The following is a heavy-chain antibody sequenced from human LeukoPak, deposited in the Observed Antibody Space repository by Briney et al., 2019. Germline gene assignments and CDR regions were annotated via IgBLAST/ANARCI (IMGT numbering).Heavy chain of an antibody. D-gene: IGHD6-19*01. CDR3: ARGKGWIDY. V-gene: IGHV3-7*05. J-gene: IGHJ4*02. CDR2: INQDGSEK. Sequence: PGGSLRLSCAASGITFSGSWMTWVRQAPGKGLEWVANINQDGSEKYYVDSVKGRFTISRDNAKNSLFLQMNSLRAEDTAVYYCARGKGWIDYWGQETLVTVSS. CDR1: GITFSGSW.